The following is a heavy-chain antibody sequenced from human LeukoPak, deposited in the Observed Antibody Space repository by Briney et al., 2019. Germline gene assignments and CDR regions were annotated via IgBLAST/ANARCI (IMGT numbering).Heavy chain of an antibody. D-gene: IGHD6-13*01. Sequence: ASVKVSCKASGYTFTGYYMHWVRRAPGQGLEWMGWINPNSGGTNYAQKFQGRVTMTSDTSISTAYMELSRLRSDDTAVYYCARDSSAAGYNWFDPWGQGTLVTVSS. J-gene: IGHJ5*02. V-gene: IGHV1-2*02. CDR1: GYTFTGYY. CDR3: ARDSSAAGYNWFDP. CDR2: INPNSGGT.